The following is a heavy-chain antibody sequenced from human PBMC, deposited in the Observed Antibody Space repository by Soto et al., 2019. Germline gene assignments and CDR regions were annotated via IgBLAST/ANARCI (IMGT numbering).Heavy chain of an antibody. Sequence: SSETLSLTCTVSGGSISSGDYYWSWIRQPPGKGLEWIGYIYYSGSTYYNPSLKSRVTISVDTSKNQFSLKLSSVTAADTAVYYCARVGRAYTYGYRAFDIWGQGTMVTVSS. CDR3: ARVGRAYTYGYRAFDI. CDR2: IYYSGST. J-gene: IGHJ3*02. D-gene: IGHD5-18*01. CDR1: GGSISSGDYY. V-gene: IGHV4-30-4*01.